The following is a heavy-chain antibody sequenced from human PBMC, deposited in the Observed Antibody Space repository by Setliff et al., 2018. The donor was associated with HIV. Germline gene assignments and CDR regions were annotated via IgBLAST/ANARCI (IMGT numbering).Heavy chain of an antibody. CDR1: GFTFSNHW. V-gene: IGHV3-74*01. Sequence: GGSLRLSCEASGFTFSNHWMHWVRQVPGKGLLWVSRINSDGSARGYADSVKGRFTISRDNAKNTLYMQMSSLRAEDTAVYYCARPYTVWVYGMDVWGQGTTVTVSS. J-gene: IGHJ6*02. CDR3: ARPYTVWVYGMDV. CDR2: INSDGSAR. D-gene: IGHD2-8*01.